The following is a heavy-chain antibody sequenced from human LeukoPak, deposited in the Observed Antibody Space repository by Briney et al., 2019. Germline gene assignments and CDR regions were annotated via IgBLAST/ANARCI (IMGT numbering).Heavy chain of an antibody. Sequence: SETLSLTCTVSGGSISSSSYYWGWIRQPPGKGLGWIGSIYYSGSTYYNPSLKSRVTISVDTSKNQFSLKLSSVTAADTAVYYCARLFLYYYDSSGAVVYYFDYWGQGTLVTVSS. CDR2: IYYSGST. CDR1: GGSISSSSYY. D-gene: IGHD3-22*01. V-gene: IGHV4-39*01. CDR3: ARLFLYYYDSSGAVVYYFDY. J-gene: IGHJ4*02.